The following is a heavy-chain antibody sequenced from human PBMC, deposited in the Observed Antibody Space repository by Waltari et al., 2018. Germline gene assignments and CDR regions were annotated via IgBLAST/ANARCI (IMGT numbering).Heavy chain of an antibody. CDR3: VRDMTTVTRTGNWFDP. CDR2: INPNSGGT. D-gene: IGHD4-4*01. CDR1: GYTFTGYY. J-gene: IGHJ5*02. V-gene: IGHV1-2*06. Sequence: QVQLVQSGAEVKKPGASVKVSCKASGYTFTGYYMHWVRQAPGQGLEWMGRINPNSGGTNYAQKFQGRVTMTRDTSISTAYMELSRLRSDDTAVYYCVRDMTTVTRTGNWFDPWGQGTLVTVSS.